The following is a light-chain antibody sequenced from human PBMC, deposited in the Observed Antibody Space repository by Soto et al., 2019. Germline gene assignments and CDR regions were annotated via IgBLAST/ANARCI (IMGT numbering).Light chain of an antibody. V-gene: IGKV3-11*01. CDR2: DAS. J-gene: IGKJ5*01. CDR3: QLRKT. Sequence: EIVLTQSPATLSLSPGERATLSCRASQSVSSYLAWYQQKPGQAPRLLIYDASNRAAGIPARFSGSESGTDFTLSISSLEPEDFAVYYCQLRKTFGQGTRLEIK. CDR1: QSVSSY.